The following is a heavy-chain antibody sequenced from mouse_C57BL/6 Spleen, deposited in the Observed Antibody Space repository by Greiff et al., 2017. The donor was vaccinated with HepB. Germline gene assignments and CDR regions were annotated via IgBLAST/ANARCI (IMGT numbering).Heavy chain of an antibody. CDR2: INPNNGGT. CDR1: GYTFTDYY. D-gene: IGHD2-5*01. V-gene: IGHV1-26*01. J-gene: IGHJ2*01. CDR3: AKGGYYSNYPIGY. Sequence: VQLQQSGPELVKPGASVKISCKAYGYTFTDYYMNWVKQSHGKSLEWIGDINPNNGGTSYNQKFKGKATLTVDKSSSTAYMELRSLTSEDSAVYYCAKGGYYSNYPIGYWGQGTTLTVSS.